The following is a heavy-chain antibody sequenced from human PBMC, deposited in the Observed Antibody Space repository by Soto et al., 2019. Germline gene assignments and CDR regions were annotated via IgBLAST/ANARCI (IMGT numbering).Heavy chain of an antibody. J-gene: IGHJ2*01. D-gene: IGHD3-9*01. CDR3: ARHFDVDPSLDHYYFDL. CDR1: GVSITPYF. V-gene: IGHV4-4*07. Sequence: QVQLQESGPGLVKPSETLSLTCTVSGVSITPYFWSWLRQPAGEAPEWLGHIYASGRTTYNPSLKSRVTMFVSQTQVSLRLTSVTAADTAVYCCARHFDVDPSLDHYYFDLWGRGALVTVSS. CDR2: IYASGRT.